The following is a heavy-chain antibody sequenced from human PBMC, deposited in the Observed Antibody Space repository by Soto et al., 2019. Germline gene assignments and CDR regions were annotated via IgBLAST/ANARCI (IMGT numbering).Heavy chain of an antibody. V-gene: IGHV4-61*01. CDR1: GGSVSSGSYY. D-gene: IGHD3-9*01. CDR2: IYYSGST. J-gene: IGHJ4*02. Sequence: SETLSLTCTVSGGSVSSGSYYWSWIRQPPGKGLEWIGYIYYSGSTNYNPSLKSRVTISVDTSKNQFSLKLSSVTAADTAVYYCARALRYFDWAHYYFDYWGQGTLVTVSS. CDR3: ARALRYFDWAHYYFDY.